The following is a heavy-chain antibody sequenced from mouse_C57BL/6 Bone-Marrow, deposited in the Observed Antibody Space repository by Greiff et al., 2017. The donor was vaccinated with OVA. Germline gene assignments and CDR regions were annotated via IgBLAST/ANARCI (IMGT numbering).Heavy chain of an antibody. J-gene: IGHJ3*01. V-gene: IGHV1-7*01. CDR2: INPSSGYT. D-gene: IGHD2-1*01. Sequence: QVQLKESGAELAKPGASVKLSCKASGYTFTSYWMHWVKQRPGQGLEWIGYINPSSGYTKYNQKFKDKATLTADKSSSTAYMQQSSLTYEDSAVYYCARFYYGTNRGAWFAYWGQGTLVTVSA. CDR1: GYTFTSYW. CDR3: ARFYYGTNRGAWFAY.